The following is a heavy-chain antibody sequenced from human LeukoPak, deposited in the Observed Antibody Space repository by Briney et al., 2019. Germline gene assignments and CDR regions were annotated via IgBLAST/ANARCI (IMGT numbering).Heavy chain of an antibody. V-gene: IGHV3-23*01. D-gene: IGHD2-2*01. J-gene: IGHJ4*02. Sequence: GGSLRLSCAASGFTFSSYAMSWVRQAPGKGLEWVSAISGSGGSTYYADSVKGRFTISRDNAKNSLYLQMNSLRAEDTAVYYCARRVIVVVPAADNYFDYWGQGTLVTVSS. CDR1: GFTFSSYA. CDR2: ISGSGGST. CDR3: ARRVIVVVPAADNYFDY.